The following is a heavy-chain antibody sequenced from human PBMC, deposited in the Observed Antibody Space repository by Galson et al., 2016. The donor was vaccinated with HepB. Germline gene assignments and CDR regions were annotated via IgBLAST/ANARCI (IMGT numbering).Heavy chain of an antibody. CDR1: GFSFHNYG. Sequence: SLRLSCAASGFSFHNYGMNWVRQAPGKGLEWVATINNNGDNRHYADSVMGRFTISRDNFQNTVSLQMNSLRDDDTAVYYCVTWLQVHFDHWGRGILVTVSS. J-gene: IGHJ4*02. CDR2: INNNGDNR. CDR3: VTWLQVHFDH. V-gene: IGHV3-23*01. D-gene: IGHD6-19*01.